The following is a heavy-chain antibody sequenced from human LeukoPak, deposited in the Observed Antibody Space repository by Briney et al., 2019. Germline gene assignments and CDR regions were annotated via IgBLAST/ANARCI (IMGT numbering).Heavy chain of an antibody. CDR2: IHYSGNT. D-gene: IGHD6-13*01. V-gene: IGHV4-59*11. CDR1: GGSISSHY. J-gene: IGHJ4*02. Sequence: PSETLSLTCTVSGGSISSHYWSWIRQPPGKGLEWVGYIHYSGNTNYNPSLKSRVTISVDTSKNQFSLKLSSVTAADTAVYYCARGVMGSSSWYVDYYFDYWGQGTLVTVSS. CDR3: ARGVMGSSSWYVDYYFDY.